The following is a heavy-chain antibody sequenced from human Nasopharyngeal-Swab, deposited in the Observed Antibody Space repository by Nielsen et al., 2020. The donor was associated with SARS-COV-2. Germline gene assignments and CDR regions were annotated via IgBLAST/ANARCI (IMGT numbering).Heavy chain of an antibody. J-gene: IGHJ4*02. CDR3: ARDTY. Sequence: VRQAPGKGLEWVSLISGDGGSTYYADSVKGRFTTSRDNSKNTLYLQMNSLRAEDTAVYYCARDTYWGQGTLVTVS. V-gene: IGHV3-23*01. CDR2: ISGDGGST.